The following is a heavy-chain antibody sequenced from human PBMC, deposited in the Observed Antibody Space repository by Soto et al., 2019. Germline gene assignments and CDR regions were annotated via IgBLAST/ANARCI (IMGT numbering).Heavy chain of an antibody. V-gene: IGHV4-59*01. D-gene: IGHD1-26*01. CDR2: IYYSGST. CDR1: GGSISSYY. CDR3: ARDTNFDY. Sequence: PSETLSLTCTVSGGSISSYYWSWIRQPPGKGLEWIGYIYYSGSTNYNPSLKSRVTISVDTSKNQFSLKLSSVTAADTAVYYCARDTNFDYWGQGTLVTVSS. J-gene: IGHJ4*02.